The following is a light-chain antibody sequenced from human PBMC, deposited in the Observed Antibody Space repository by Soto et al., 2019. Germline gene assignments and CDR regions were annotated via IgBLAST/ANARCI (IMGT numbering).Light chain of an antibody. CDR3: SSWTIDSTVV. CDR1: SSDVGGYNF. V-gene: IGLV2-14*03. Sequence: QSALTQPASVSGSPGQSITISCTGTSSDVGGYNFVSWYQHHPGKAPKLMIYDVSDRPSGVSNRFSGSKSGNTASLTISGLQAEDEADYHCSSWTIDSTVVFGGGTQLTVL. J-gene: IGLJ2*01. CDR2: DVS.